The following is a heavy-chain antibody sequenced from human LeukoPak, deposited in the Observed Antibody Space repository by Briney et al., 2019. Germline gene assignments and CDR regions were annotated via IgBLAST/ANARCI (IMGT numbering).Heavy chain of an antibody. V-gene: IGHV4-4*09. D-gene: IGHD6-19*01. Sequence: SETLSLTCTVSGGSISGYYWSWVRQPPGKGLEWIGYIYTSGTTNYNPSLKGRVTISQDTSKNQFSLKLTSVTAADTAVYYRARHGAVAGRSAFFDYWGQGTLVTVSS. J-gene: IGHJ4*02. CDR2: IYTSGTT. CDR1: GGSISGYY. CDR3: ARHGAVAGRSAFFDY.